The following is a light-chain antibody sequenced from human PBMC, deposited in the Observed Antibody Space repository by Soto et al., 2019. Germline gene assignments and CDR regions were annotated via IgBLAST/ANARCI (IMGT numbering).Light chain of an antibody. CDR2: DAS. J-gene: IGKJ2*01. V-gene: IGKV3-20*01. Sequence: ESVLTQSPGTLSLSPGERATLSCRASQTVSSSFLAWYQQKPGQAPRLLIYDASRRATGIPDRFSGSGSGTDFSLTINSLEPEDFAVYYCRQYGSSPFFGQGTKLEI. CDR3: RQYGSSPF. CDR1: QTVSSSF.